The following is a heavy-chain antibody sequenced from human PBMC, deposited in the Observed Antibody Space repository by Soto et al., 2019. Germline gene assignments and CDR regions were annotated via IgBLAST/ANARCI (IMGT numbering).Heavy chain of an antibody. Sequence: SVKVSCKASGGTFSSYAISWVRQAPGQGLEWMGGIIPIFGTANYAQKFQGRVTITADESTSTAYMELSSLRSEDTAVYYCARGIQLWPLGWFDPWGQGTLVTVSS. J-gene: IGHJ5*02. CDR2: IIPIFGTA. V-gene: IGHV1-69*13. D-gene: IGHD5-18*01. CDR3: ARGIQLWPLGWFDP. CDR1: GGTFSSYA.